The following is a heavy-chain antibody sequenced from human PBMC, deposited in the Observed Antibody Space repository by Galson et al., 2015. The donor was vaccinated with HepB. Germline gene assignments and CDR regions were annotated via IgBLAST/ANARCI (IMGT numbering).Heavy chain of an antibody. CDR3: ARGANRGASELDY. V-gene: IGHV3-53*04. CDR2: IYSGGST. J-gene: IGHJ4*02. D-gene: IGHD1-14*01. Sequence: SLRLSCAASGFTVSSNYMSWVRQAPGKGLEWVSLIYSGGSTFYADSVKGRFTIPRHNSKNTLYLQMNTLRAEDTAMYYCARGANRGASELDYWGQGTLVTVSS. CDR1: GFTVSSNY.